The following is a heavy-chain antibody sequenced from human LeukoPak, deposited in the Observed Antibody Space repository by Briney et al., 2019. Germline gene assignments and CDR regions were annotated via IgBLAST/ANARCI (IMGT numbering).Heavy chain of an antibody. V-gene: IGHV3-66*01. D-gene: IGHD3-22*01. Sequence: PGGSLRLSCAASGFTISSNFMTWVRQAPGKGLEWVSVIYTTGITYYADSVKGRFTISRDNSKNTMYLQMNSLRAEDTAVYYCARCYYDTSWFDPWGQGTLVTVSS. CDR1: GFTISSNF. CDR2: IYTTGIT. CDR3: ARCYYDTSWFDP. J-gene: IGHJ5*02.